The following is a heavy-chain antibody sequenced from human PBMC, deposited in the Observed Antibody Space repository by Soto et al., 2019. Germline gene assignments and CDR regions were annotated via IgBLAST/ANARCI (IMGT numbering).Heavy chain of an antibody. V-gene: IGHV1-18*01. CDR3: ARDLQDSCWINWLSTFLDV. CDR2: ISAYNGNT. CDR1: GYTFTSYG. J-gene: IGHJ6*02. Sequence: QAQLVQSGAEVKKPGASVKVSCKASGYTFTSYGISWVRQPPGQGLEWMGWISAYNGNTNYAQKLQGRVTMTTDTLTSTAYMELRSLRSDDTAVYYCARDLQDSCWINWLSTFLDVWGQWTTVTVSS. D-gene: IGHD6-19*01.